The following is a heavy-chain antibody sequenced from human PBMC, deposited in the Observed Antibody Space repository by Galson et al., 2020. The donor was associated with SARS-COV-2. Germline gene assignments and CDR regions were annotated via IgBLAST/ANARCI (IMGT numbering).Heavy chain of an antibody. Sequence: SCAASGFIFSACAMSWVRQAPGRGLEWVAAISGRADGITYADSVKGRFTISRDNSKNILFLQMNSLRAEDTAVYYCAKRGNYNWHYLSLDVWGQGTTVTVSS. D-gene: IGHD1-7*01. CDR2: ISGRADGI. V-gene: IGHV3-23*01. CDR1: GFIFSACA. CDR3: AKRGNYNWHYLSLDV. J-gene: IGHJ6*02.